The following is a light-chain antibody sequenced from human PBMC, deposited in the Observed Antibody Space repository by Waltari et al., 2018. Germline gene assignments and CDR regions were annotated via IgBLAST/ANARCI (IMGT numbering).Light chain of an antibody. CDR1: QSIVVW. CDR3: LQYNSYPWT. Sequence: DIQVTQSPSTLAASLGDRVTITCRSSQSIVVWLAWYQQKPGKAPRLLIYKASYWESGVPSRFSGSASGTAFTLTISSLQADDVATYYCLQYNSYPWTFGQGTTVEIK. J-gene: IGKJ1*01. V-gene: IGKV1-5*03. CDR2: KAS.